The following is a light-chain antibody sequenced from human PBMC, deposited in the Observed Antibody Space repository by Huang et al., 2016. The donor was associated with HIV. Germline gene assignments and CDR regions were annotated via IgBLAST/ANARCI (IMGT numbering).Light chain of an antibody. V-gene: IGKV3-20*01. CDR2: GAS. CDR3: QQYGSSLYT. Sequence: EIVLTQSPGTLSLSPGERATLSCRASQSVSSSYLAWYQQKPGQAPRLLIYGASHRATGIPDRFSGSVSGTDFTLTISRLEPEDFAVYYCQQYGSSLYTFGQGTKLEIK. J-gene: IGKJ2*01. CDR1: QSVSSSY.